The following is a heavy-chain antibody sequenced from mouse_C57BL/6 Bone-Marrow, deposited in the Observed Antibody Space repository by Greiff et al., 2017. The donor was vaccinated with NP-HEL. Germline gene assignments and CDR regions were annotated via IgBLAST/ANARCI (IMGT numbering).Heavy chain of an antibody. CDR1: GYTFTSYW. V-gene: IGHV1-72*01. CDR2: IDPNSGGT. CDR3: ARAPYGSRKAWFAY. D-gene: IGHD1-1*01. Sequence: SGAELVKPGASVKLSCKASGYTFTSYWMHWVKQRPGRGLEWIGRIDPNSGGTKYNEKFKSKATLTVDKPSSTAYMQLSSLTSEDSAVYYCARAPYGSRKAWFAYWGQGTLVTVSA. J-gene: IGHJ3*01.